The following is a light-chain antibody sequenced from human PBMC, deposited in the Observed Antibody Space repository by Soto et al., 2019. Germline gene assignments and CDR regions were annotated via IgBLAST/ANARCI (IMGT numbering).Light chain of an antibody. V-gene: IGLV2-14*01. J-gene: IGLJ3*02. CDR1: NSDVGGYDH. CDR3: ASYTDTAGRV. Sequence: QSVLTQPASVSGSPGQSITISCTGTNSDVGGYDHVSWYQQHPGKVPKLIIYEVTYRPSGVSNRFSGSKSGNTASLTISGLQAADEADYYCASYTDTAGRVFGGGTKVTVL. CDR2: EVT.